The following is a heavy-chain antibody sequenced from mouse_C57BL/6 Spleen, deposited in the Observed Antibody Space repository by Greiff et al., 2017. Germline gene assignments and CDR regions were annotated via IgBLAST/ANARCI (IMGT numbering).Heavy chain of an antibody. CDR1: GFTFSSYA. CDR2: ISDGGSYT. V-gene: IGHV5-4*01. Sequence: EVQLVESGGGLVKPGGSLKLSCAASGFTFSSYAMSWVRQTPEKRLEWVATISDGGSYTYYPDNVKGRFTISRDNAKNNLYLQMSHLKSEDTAMYYCASLNYYGSSAYFDYWGQGTTLTVSS. J-gene: IGHJ2*01. CDR3: ASLNYYGSSAYFDY. D-gene: IGHD1-1*01.